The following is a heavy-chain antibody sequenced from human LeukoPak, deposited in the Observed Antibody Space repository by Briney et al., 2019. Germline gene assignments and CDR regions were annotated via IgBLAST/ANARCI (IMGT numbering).Heavy chain of an antibody. J-gene: IGHJ4*02. CDR2: INHSGNT. V-gene: IGHV4-34*01. D-gene: IGHD1-26*01. CDR1: GGSFSGYY. CDR3: AREEMPGKFDY. Sequence: PSETLSLTCAVYGGSFSGYYWSWIRQPPGKGLEWIGEINHSGNTNYNPSVKSRVAISLDKASNQFSLRLTSVTAADTAMYFCAREEMPGKFDYWGQGILVTVSS.